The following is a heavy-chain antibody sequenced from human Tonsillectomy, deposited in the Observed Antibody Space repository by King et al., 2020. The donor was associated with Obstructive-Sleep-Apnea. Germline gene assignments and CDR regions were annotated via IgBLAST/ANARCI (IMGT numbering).Heavy chain of an antibody. CDR3: ARGSGPSSRDF. V-gene: IGHV4-59*12. CDR1: GGSISHYY. J-gene: IGHJ4*02. D-gene: IGHD2-15*01. CDR2: IYYSGST. Sequence: VQLQESGPGLVKPSETLSLICTVSGGSISHYYWNWIRPSPGKGLEWIGYIYYSGSTNYNPSLKSRVTISVDTAKNQFSLKLTSVTAADTAVYYCARGSGPSSRDFWGQGTLVTVSS.